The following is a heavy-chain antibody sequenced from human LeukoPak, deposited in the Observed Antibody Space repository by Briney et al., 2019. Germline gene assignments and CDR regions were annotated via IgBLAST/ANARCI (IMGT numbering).Heavy chain of an antibody. J-gene: IGHJ6*02. D-gene: IGHD6-13*01. CDR3: ARDRFSSLSRTYYYYYGMDV. CDR2: ISYDGSNK. V-gene: IGHV3-30*04. Sequence: GGSLRLSCAASGFTFSSFALHWARQAPGKGLEWVAVISYDGSNKYYADSVKGRFTISRDNSKNTLYLQMNSLRAEDTAVYYCARDRFSSLSRTYYYYYGMDVWGQGTTVTVSS. CDR1: GFTFSSFA.